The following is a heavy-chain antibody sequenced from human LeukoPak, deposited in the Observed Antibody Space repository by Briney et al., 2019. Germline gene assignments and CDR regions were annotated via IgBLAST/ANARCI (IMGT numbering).Heavy chain of an antibody. CDR1: GFSLSTSGVG. Sequence: SGPTLVKPTQTLTLTCTFSGFSLSTSGVGVGWIRQSPGKALEWLALIYWDDDKRYSPSLKSRLTITKDTSKNQVVLTMTNMDPVDTATYYCAHSRTYYDILTGYRRGGDYFDYWGQGTLVTVSS. J-gene: IGHJ4*02. CDR3: AHSRTYYDILTGYRRGGDYFDY. V-gene: IGHV2-5*02. CDR2: IYWDDDK. D-gene: IGHD3-9*01.